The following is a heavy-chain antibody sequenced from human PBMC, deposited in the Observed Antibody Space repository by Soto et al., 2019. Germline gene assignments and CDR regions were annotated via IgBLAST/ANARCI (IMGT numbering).Heavy chain of an antibody. CDR2: IKQDGSEK. V-gene: IGHV3-7*03. J-gene: IGHJ4*02. CDR3: ALGIHYFDY. Sequence: EVQVVESGGGLVQPGGSLRLSCAASGFTFSTYWMSWVRQAPGKGLEWVANIKQDGSEKYYVDSVKGRFTISRDNAKNSLYLHMNSLRAEDTAVYYCALGIHYFDYWGQGTLVTVSS. CDR1: GFTFSTYW. D-gene: IGHD1-1*01.